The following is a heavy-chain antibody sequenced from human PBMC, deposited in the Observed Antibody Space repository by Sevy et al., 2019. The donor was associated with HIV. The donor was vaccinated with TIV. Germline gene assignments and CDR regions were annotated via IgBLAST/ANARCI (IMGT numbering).Heavy chain of an antibody. CDR2: ISHDGINE. CDR1: GFSFSYYG. J-gene: IGHJ6*02. Sequence: GGCLRLSCIGSGFSFSYYGIHWVRQAPGKGLDWVALISHDGINEYYADSVKGRFTISRYNSKNTVYLEMNSLRNEDTAIYFCANAYSGSYSHSYLYALDVWGQGTTVTVSS. D-gene: IGHD1-26*01. V-gene: IGHV3-30*18. CDR3: ANAYSGSYSHSYLYALDV.